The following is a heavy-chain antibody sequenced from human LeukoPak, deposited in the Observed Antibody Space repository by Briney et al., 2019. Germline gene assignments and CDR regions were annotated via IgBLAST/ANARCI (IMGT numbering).Heavy chain of an antibody. CDR1: GYTFTGYY. V-gene: IGHV1-2*02. D-gene: IGHD3-22*01. CDR3: ASGNNYDSSGYYFSDY. J-gene: IGHJ4*02. Sequence: ASVKVSCKASGYTFTGYYMYWVRQAPGQGLEWMGWINPNSGGTNYAQNLQGRVTMTRDTSISTVYMELSRLRSDDTAVYYCASGNNYDSSGYYFSDYWGQGTLVTVSS. CDR2: INPNSGGT.